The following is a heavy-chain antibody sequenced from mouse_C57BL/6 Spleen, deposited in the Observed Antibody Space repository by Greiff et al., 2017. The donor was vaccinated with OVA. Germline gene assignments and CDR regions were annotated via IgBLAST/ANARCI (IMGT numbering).Heavy chain of an antibody. CDR1: GYTFTSYW. CDR3: ARAGYDYDDFDY. Sequence: QVQLQQPGAELVKPGASVKMSCKASGYTFTSYWITWVKQRPGQGLEWIGDIYPGSGSTNYNEKFKSKATLTVDTSSSTAYMQLSSLTYEDSAVYYCARAGYDYDDFDYWGQGTTLTVSS. V-gene: IGHV1-55*01. CDR2: IYPGSGST. D-gene: IGHD2-4*01. J-gene: IGHJ2*01.